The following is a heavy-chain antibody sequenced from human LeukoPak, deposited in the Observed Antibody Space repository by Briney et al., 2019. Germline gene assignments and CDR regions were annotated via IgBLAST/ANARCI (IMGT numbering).Heavy chain of an antibody. D-gene: IGHD3-22*01. V-gene: IGHV3-9*01. CDR2: ISWNSGSI. CDR3: AKPTHYYDSSGYYYDH. CDR1: GFTFDDYA. J-gene: IGHJ4*02. Sequence: GGSLRLSCAASGFTFDDYAMHWVRQAPGKGLEWVSGISWNSGSIGYADSVKGRFTISRDNVKNSLYLQMNSLRAEDTALYYCAKPTHYYDSSGYYYDHWGQGTLVTVSS.